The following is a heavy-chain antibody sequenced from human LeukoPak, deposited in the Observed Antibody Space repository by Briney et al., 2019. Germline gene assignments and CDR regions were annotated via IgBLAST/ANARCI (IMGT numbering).Heavy chain of an antibody. J-gene: IGHJ5*02. Sequence: SETLSLTCTVSGGSISSYYWSWIRQPPGKGLEYIGYIYYSGNTNSNPSLNSRVTISVDTSKNQFSLKLISVTAADTAVYYCARALRQQLVTGWFDPWGQGTLVTVSS. V-gene: IGHV4-59*01. CDR1: GGSISSYY. CDR2: IYYSGNT. CDR3: ARALRQQLVTGWFDP. D-gene: IGHD6-13*01.